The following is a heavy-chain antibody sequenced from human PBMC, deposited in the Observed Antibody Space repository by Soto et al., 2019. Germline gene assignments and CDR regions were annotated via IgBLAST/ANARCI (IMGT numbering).Heavy chain of an antibody. V-gene: IGHV3-23*01. D-gene: IGHD2-15*01. J-gene: IGHJ4*02. Sequence: EVQLLESGGGLVQPGGSLRLSCAASGFTFSSYAMSWVRQAPGKGLEWVSAISGSGGSTYYADSVKGRFTISRDNFKNTLYLQMNSLRAEDTAVYYCATLGGRDIVVVVAAVYWGQGTLVTVSS. CDR2: ISGSGGST. CDR3: ATLGGRDIVVVVAAVY. CDR1: GFTFSSYA.